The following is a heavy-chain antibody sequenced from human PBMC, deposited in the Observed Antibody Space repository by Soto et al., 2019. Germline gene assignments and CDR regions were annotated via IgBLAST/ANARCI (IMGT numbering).Heavy chain of an antibody. J-gene: IGHJ4*02. D-gene: IGHD2-2*01. V-gene: IGHV1-8*01. Sequence: GASVNVSCKASGYTFTSYDINWVRQATGQGLEWMGWMNPNSGNTGYAQKFQGRVTMTRNTSISTAYMELSSLRSEDTAVYYCARAHRVPAAHYYFDYWGQGTLVTVSS. CDR3: ARAHRVPAAHYYFDY. CDR1: GYTFTSYD. CDR2: MNPNSGNT.